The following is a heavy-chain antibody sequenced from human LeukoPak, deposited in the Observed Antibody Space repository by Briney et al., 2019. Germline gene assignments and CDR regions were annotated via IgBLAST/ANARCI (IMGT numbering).Heavy chain of an antibody. CDR3: ARDLDDSSGYYHYGMDV. V-gene: IGHV3-23*01. Sequence: GGSLRLSSAASGFTFSSYVMSWVRQAPGKGLEWVSAISGSGGSTYYADSVKGRFTISRDNSKNTLYLQMNSLRAEDTAVYYCARDLDDSSGYYHYGMDVWGQGTTVTVSS. CDR1: GFTFSSYV. CDR2: ISGSGGST. J-gene: IGHJ6*02. D-gene: IGHD3-22*01.